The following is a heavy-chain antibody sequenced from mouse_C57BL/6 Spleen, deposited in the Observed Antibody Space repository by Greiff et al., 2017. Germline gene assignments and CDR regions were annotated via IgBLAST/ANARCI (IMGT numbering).Heavy chain of an antibody. D-gene: IGHD1-2*01. J-gene: IGHJ2*01. CDR2: IRNKANGYTT. CDR1: GFTFTDYY. Sequence: DVQLVESGGGLVQPGGSLSLSCAASGFTFTDYYMSWVRQPPGKALEWLGFIRNKANGYTTAYSASVKGRFAISRDNSQSILYLQMNALRAEDSATYYCARYISDGEFDYWGQGTTLTVSS. CDR3: ARYISDGEFDY. V-gene: IGHV7-3*01.